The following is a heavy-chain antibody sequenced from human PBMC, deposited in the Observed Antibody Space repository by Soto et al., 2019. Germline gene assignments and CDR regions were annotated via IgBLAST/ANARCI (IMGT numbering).Heavy chain of an antibody. V-gene: IGHV4-39*01. CDR2: IYYSGST. D-gene: IGHD2-2*01. J-gene: IGHJ4*02. CDR3: ARTTPLGYCSSTCCPHFDY. Sequence: QLQLQESGPGLVKPSETLSLTCTVSGGSISSSSYYWGWIRQPPGKGLEWIGSIYYSGSTYYNPSLKSRVTISVDTSKNQFSLKLSSVTAADTAVYYCARTTPLGYCSSTCCPHFDYWGQGTLVTVSS. CDR1: GGSISSSSYY.